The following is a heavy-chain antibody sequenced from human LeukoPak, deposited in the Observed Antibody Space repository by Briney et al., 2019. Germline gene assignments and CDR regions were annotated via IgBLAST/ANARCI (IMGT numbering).Heavy chain of an antibody. CDR1: GGSISSYY. D-gene: IGHD3-9*01. V-gene: IGHV4-59*01. Sequence: PSETLSLTCTVSGGSISSYYWSWIRQPPGKGLEWIGYIYYSGSTNYNPSLKSRVTISVDTSKNQFSLKLSSVTAADTAVYYCGRDKGYYDILTGYYTFYYGMDVWGQGTTVTVSS. CDR2: IYYSGST. CDR3: GRDKGYYDILTGYYTFYYGMDV. J-gene: IGHJ6*02.